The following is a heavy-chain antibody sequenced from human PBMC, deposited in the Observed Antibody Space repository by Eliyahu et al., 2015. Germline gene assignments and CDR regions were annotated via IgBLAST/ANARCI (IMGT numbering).Heavy chain of an antibody. D-gene: IGHD1-26*01. Sequence: EVQLLESGGGLVQPGGSXRLSCAXSGXTXSSYAMXWVRQAPGXGLEWVSAISGSGGSTYYADSVKGRFTISRDNSKNTLYLQMNSLRAEDTAVYYCAKGGGSYRFDYWGQGTLVTVSS. CDR1: GXTXSSYA. CDR2: ISGSGGST. CDR3: AKGGGSYRFDY. J-gene: IGHJ4*02. V-gene: IGHV3-23*01.